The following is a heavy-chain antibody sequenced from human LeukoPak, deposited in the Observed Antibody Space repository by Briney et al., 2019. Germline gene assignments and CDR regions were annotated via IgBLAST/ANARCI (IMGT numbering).Heavy chain of an antibody. D-gene: IGHD3-22*01. V-gene: IGHV1-46*01. CDR1: GYTFTSYY. Sequence: ASVKVSCKASGYTFTSYYMHWVRQAPGQGLEWMGIINPSGGSTSYAQKFQGRVTMTRDTSTSTVYMELSSLRSEDTAVYYCARGITMIVVGYYYDSSGYYPPNAFDIWGQGTMVTVSS. CDR2: INPSGGST. CDR3: ARGITMIVVGYYYDSSGYYPPNAFDI. J-gene: IGHJ3*02.